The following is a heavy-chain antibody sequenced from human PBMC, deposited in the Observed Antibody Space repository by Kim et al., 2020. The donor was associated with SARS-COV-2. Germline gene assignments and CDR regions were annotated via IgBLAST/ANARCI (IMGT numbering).Heavy chain of an antibody. CDR2: IWYDGSNK. CDR1: GFTFSSYG. CDR3: AKGVSGSYADAFDI. V-gene: IGHV3-33*06. D-gene: IGHD1-26*01. Sequence: GGSLRLSCAASGFTFSSYGMHWVRQAPGKGLEWVAVIWYDGSNKYYADSVKGRFTISRDNSKNTLYLQMNSLRAEDTAVYYCAKGVSGSYADAFDIWGQG. J-gene: IGHJ3*02.